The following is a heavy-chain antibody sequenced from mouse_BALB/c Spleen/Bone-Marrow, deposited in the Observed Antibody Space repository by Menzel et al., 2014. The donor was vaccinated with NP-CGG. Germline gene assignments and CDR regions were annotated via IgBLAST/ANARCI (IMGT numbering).Heavy chain of an antibody. V-gene: IGHV1-14*01. CDR3: ARSLYGYDWYFDV. J-gene: IGHJ1*01. Sequence: EVQLQQSGPELVKPGASVKMSCKASGYTFTSYVIHWVKQKPGQGLERIGNINPYNDGTQYNEKFKGKATLTSDKSSSTAFMELSSLTSEDSAVYYCARSLYGYDWYFDVWGAGTTVTVSS. D-gene: IGHD2-2*01. CDR1: GYTFTSYV. CDR2: INPYNDGT.